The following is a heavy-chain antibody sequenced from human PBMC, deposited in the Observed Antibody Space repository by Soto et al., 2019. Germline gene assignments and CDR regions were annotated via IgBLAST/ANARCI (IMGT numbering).Heavy chain of an antibody. J-gene: IGHJ4*02. CDR1: GFTFSNAW. V-gene: IGHV3-15*01. CDR3: ATEADGYYDVLTGYYKMGYFDY. Sequence: PGGSLRLSCAGSGFTFSNAWMSWVRQAPGKGLEWAGRIKSKTDGGTADYAAPVKGRFTISRDDSKNTLYLQMNSLKTEDTAVYYCATEADGYYDVLTGYYKMGYFDYWGQGTLVTVSS. CDR2: IKSKTDGGTA. D-gene: IGHD3-9*01.